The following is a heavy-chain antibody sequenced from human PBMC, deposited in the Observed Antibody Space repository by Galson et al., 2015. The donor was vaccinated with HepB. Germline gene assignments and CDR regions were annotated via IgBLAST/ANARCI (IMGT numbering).Heavy chain of an antibody. Sequence: SLRLSCAASGFTFSSYAMHWVRQAPGKGLEYISGISKSGSSTYYVDSVKGRFTISRDNSKNTLYLQVRSLRDEDTAMYYCVKLLSSHTYDSLTGPRIFDYWGQGTLVTVSS. D-gene: IGHD3-9*01. V-gene: IGHV3-64D*06. CDR1: GFTFSSYA. CDR3: VKLLSSHTYDSLTGPRIFDY. J-gene: IGHJ4*02. CDR2: ISKSGSST.